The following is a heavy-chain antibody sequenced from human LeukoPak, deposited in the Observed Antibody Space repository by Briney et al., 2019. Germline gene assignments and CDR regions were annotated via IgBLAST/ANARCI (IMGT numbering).Heavy chain of an antibody. J-gene: IGHJ4*02. CDR2: ISYDGSNK. D-gene: IGHD1-26*01. CDR1: EFTFSSYG. V-gene: IGHV3-30*18. CDR3: AKDGSVRGLRVGAYDY. Sequence: GRSLRLSCAASEFTFSSYGMHWVRQAPGKGLEWVAVISYDGSNKYYADSVKGRFTISRDNSKNTLYLQMNSLRAEDTAVYYRAKDGSVRGLRVGAYDYWGQGTLVTVSS.